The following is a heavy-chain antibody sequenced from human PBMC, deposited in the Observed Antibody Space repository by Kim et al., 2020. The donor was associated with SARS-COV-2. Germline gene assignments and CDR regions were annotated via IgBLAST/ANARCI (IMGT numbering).Heavy chain of an antibody. D-gene: IGHD3-22*01. CDR3: ARAPRYDSSGYYLP. V-gene: IGHV4-34*01. CDR2: INHSGST. CDR1: GGSFSGYY. J-gene: IGHJ5*02. Sequence: SETLSLTCAVYGGSFSGYYWSWIRQPPGKGLEWIGEINHSGSTNYNPSLKSRVTISVDTSKNQFSLKLSSVTAADTAVYYCARAPRYDSSGYYLPWGQGTLVTVSS.